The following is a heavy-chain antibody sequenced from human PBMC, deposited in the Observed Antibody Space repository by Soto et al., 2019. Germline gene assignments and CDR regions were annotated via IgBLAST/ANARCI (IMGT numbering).Heavy chain of an antibody. Sequence: QLQLQESGSGLVKHSQTLSLTCAVAGGSISSADYSWSWIRQPPGKGLEWIGYIYHSANTYYNPSLKSRVTISVDRSKNHFSLKLSSVTAADTAVYYCARGIGVVGRQLYLDSWGQGTLVTVSA. J-gene: IGHJ4*02. V-gene: IGHV4-30-2*01. CDR3: ARGIGVVGRQLYLDS. D-gene: IGHD3-3*01. CDR1: GGSISSADYS. CDR2: IYHSANT.